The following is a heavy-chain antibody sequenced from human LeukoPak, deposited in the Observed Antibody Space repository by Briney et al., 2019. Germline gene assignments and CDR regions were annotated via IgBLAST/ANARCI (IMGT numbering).Heavy chain of an antibody. J-gene: IGHJ5*02. V-gene: IGHV3-23*01. D-gene: IGHD3-10*01. CDR3: AKDGIDSGDPNGFDP. Sequence: GGSLRLSYAASGFTFNSYAMSWVRQAAGKGLEWVSSISGSGGSTYYADSVKGRFTISRDSSKNMLYLQMNILRAEDTAIYYCAKDGIDSGDPNGFDPWGQGTLVTVSS. CDR2: ISGSGGST. CDR1: GFTFNSYA.